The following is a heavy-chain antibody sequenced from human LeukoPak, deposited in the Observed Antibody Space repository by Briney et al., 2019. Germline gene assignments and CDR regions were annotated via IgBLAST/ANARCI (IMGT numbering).Heavy chain of an antibody. CDR3: ARTGFGELSYFDY. CDR2: IYHSGST. Sequence: SETLSLTCAVSGGSISNGGYSWSWIRQPPGKGLEWIGYIYHSGSTYYNPSLKSRVTISVDRSKNQFSLKLSSVTAADTAVYYCARTGFGELSYFDYWGQGTLVTVSS. CDR1: GGSISNGGYS. J-gene: IGHJ4*02. V-gene: IGHV4-30-2*01. D-gene: IGHD3-10*01.